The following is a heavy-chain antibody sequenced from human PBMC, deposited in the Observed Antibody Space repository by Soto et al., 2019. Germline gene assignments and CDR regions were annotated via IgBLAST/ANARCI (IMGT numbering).Heavy chain of an antibody. J-gene: IGHJ6*03. V-gene: IGHV4-34*01. Sequence: ETLSLTCAVYGGSFSGYYWSWIRQPPGKGLEWIGEINHSGSTNYNPSLKSRVTISVDTSKNQFSLKLSSVTAADTAVYYCASGRGVAATSYYMDVWGKGTTVTVSS. CDR2: INHSGST. CDR3: ASGRGVAATSYYMDV. D-gene: IGHD6-13*01. CDR1: GGSFSGYY.